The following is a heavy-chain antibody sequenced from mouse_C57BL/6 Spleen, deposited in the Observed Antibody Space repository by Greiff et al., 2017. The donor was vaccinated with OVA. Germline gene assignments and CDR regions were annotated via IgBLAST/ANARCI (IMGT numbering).Heavy chain of an antibody. J-gene: IGHJ1*03. D-gene: IGHD1-1*01. Sequence: VQLQQSGAELVKPGASVKISCKASGYAFSSYWMNWVTQRPGKGLEWIGQIYPGAGGTNYNGKFKGKATLTADKSSSTAYMQLSSLTSEDSAVYFCARGYGSSYENWYCDGWGTGATVTVSS. CDR1: GYAFSSYW. CDR3: ARGYGSSYENWYCDG. V-gene: IGHV1-80*01. CDR2: IYPGAGGT.